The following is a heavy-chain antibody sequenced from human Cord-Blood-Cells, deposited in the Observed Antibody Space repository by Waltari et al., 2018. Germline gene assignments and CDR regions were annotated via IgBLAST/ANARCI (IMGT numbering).Heavy chain of an antibody. CDR1: GYTFTSYY. Sequence: QVQLVQSGAEVKKPGASVKVSCKASGYTFTSYYMHWVRQAPGQGLEWMGIINPRGGSTSYAQKFQGRVTMTRDTSTSTVYMELSSLRSEDTAVYYCARERWELQGWFDPWGQGTLVTVSS. CDR3: ARERWELQGWFDP. V-gene: IGHV1-46*01. J-gene: IGHJ5*02. D-gene: IGHD1-26*01. CDR2: INPRGGST.